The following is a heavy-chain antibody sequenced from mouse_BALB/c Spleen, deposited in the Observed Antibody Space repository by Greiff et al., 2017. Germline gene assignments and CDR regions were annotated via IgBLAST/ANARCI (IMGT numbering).Heavy chain of an antibody. V-gene: IGHV1-15*01. Sequence: QVHVKQSGAELVRPGASVTLSCKASGYTFTDYEMHWVKQTPVHGLEWIGAIDPETGGTAYNQKFKGKATLTADKSSSTAYMELRSLTSEDSAVYYCTTESWFAYWGQGTLVTVSA. CDR3: TTESWFAY. CDR2: IDPETGGT. CDR1: GYTFTDYE. J-gene: IGHJ3*01.